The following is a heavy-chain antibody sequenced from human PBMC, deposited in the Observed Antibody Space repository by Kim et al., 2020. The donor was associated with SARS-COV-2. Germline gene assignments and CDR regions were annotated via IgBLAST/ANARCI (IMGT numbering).Heavy chain of an antibody. J-gene: IGHJ4*02. CDR3: ARGHYGSGIYYNGKFDS. D-gene: IGHD3-10*01. Sequence: SETLSLTCAVYGGSFSGYYWNWIRQPPGQGLEWIGEINHSGSTNYNSSLNSRVTISVDTSKNQFSLKLNSVTAADTAVYYCARGHYGSGIYYNGKFDSWGQGTLATVSS. CDR1: GGSFSGYY. CDR2: INHSGST. V-gene: IGHV4-34*01.